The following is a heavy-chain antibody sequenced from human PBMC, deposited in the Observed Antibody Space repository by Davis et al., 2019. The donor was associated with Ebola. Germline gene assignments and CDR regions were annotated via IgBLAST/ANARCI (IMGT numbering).Heavy chain of an antibody. V-gene: IGHV4-61*01. CDR1: GGSVSSGSYY. J-gene: IGHJ5*02. Sequence: SETLSLTCTVSGGSVSSGSYYWSWIRQPPGKGLEWIGYIYYSGSTNYNPSLKSRVTISVDTSKNQFSLKLSSVTAADTAVYYCARHTSYGGKTWFDPWGQGTLVTVSS. D-gene: IGHD4-23*01. CDR3: ARHTSYGGKTWFDP. CDR2: IYYSGST.